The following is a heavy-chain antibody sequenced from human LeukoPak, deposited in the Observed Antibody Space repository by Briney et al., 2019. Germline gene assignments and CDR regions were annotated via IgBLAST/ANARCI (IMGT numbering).Heavy chain of an antibody. CDR1: GYTLTELS. D-gene: IGHD6-19*01. Sequence: GASVKVSCKVSGYTLTELSMHWVRQAPGQGLEWMGIINPSGGSTSYAQKFQGRVTMTRDTSTSTVYMELSSLRSEDTAVYYCASIAVAGKGFDYWGQGTLVTVSS. J-gene: IGHJ4*02. V-gene: IGHV1-46*01. CDR3: ASIAVAGKGFDY. CDR2: INPSGGST.